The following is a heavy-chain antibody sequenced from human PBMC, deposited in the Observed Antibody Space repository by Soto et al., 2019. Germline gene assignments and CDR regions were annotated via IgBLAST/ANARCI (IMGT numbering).Heavy chain of an antibody. CDR3: AREPSATERHYYYYGMDV. D-gene: IGHD1-1*01. Sequence: SETLSLTCTVSCGSISSGDYYWSWIRQPPGKGLEWIGYIYYSGSTYYNPSLKSRVTISVDTSKNQFSLKLSSVTAADTAVYYCAREPSATERHYYYYGMDVWGQGTTVTVSS. J-gene: IGHJ6*02. V-gene: IGHV4-30-4*01. CDR1: CGSISSGDYY. CDR2: IYYSGST.